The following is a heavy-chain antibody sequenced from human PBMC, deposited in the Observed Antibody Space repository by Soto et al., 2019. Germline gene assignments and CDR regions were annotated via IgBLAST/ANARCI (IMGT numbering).Heavy chain of an antibody. Sequence: SETLSLTCAVYGGSFSGYYWSWIRQPPGKGLECIGEINHSGSTNYNPSLKSRVTISVDTSKNQFSLKLSSVTAADTAVYYCARGPEYDILTGYPPSFDYWGQGTLVTVSS. CDR1: GGSFSGYY. J-gene: IGHJ4*02. CDR3: ARGPEYDILTGYPPSFDY. V-gene: IGHV4-34*01. D-gene: IGHD3-9*01. CDR2: INHSGST.